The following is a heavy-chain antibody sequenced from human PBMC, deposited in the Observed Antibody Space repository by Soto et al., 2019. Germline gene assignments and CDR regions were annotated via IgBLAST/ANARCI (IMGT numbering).Heavy chain of an antibody. V-gene: IGHV1-46*03. CDR1: GYTFTSYY. Sequence: QVQLVQSGAEVKKPGASVKLSCKASGYTFTSYYMFWVRQAPGQGLEWMGIINPSDATTSYAQKWQGRVTMTRDTSTSTVYMELTSLRSEDTAVYYCTRSITRFLEWSFDYWGQGTLVTVSS. CDR2: INPSDATT. D-gene: IGHD3-3*01. J-gene: IGHJ4*02. CDR3: TRSITRFLEWSFDY.